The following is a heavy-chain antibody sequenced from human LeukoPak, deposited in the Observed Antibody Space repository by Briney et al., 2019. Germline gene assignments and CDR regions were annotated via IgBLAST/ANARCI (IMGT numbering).Heavy chain of an antibody. J-gene: IGHJ4*02. CDR3: AKGGQNFDFWRFDY. CDR2: ISGSGGST. CDR1: GFRFSTYA. D-gene: IGHD3-3*01. V-gene: IGHV3-23*01. Sequence: GGSLRLSCTVSGFRFSTYAMSWVRQAPGKGLEWVSSISGSGGSTYYADSVKGRFTVSRDNSKNTVYLELNSLRAEDRAIYFCAKGGQNFDFWRFDYWGQGTLVTVSS.